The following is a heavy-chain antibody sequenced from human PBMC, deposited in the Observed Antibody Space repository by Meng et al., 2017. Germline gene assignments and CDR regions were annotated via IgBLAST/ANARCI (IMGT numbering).Heavy chain of an antibody. D-gene: IGHD2-15*01. CDR1: GGSFGSYA. CDR3: ARNQPSRGWSNEDY. J-gene: IGHJ4*02. CDR2: IIPIFGTA. Sequence: VALLQSEGAVKGQGSSVRVLCRASGGSFGSYAISCLCQAPGQQLAGMGWIIPIFGTANYAKKFQRRVTITVDESTSTAYMELSSLRSEDTAVYYCARNQPSRGWSNEDYWGQGTLVTVFS. V-gene: IGHV1-69*12.